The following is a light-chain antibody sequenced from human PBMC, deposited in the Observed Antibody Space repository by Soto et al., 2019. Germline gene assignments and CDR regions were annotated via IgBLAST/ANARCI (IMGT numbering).Light chain of an antibody. CDR3: QHYGSYSEA. V-gene: IGKV3-20*01. J-gene: IGKJ1*01. CDR2: GAS. CDR1: QSVGQS. Sequence: DIQLTQSPCALSVSPGERATLSCRASQSVGQSLAWYQQRPGKAPKLLIYGASTLKSGIPDRISGSGSGTDFTLTISSLQPDDFAAYYCQHYGSYSEAFGQGTKVDI.